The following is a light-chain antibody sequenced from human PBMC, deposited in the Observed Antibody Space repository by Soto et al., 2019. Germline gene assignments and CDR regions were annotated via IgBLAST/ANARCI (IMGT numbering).Light chain of an antibody. CDR1: SSDVGGYNY. J-gene: IGLJ1*01. Sequence: QSALTQPRSVSGSPGQSVTISCTGTSSDVGGYNYVSWYQQHPGKAPKLMIYDVSKRPSGVPDRFSGSKSGNTASLTISGLHAEDEADYYCCSDAGSYTPLYVFGTGTKVTVL. CDR3: CSDAGSYTPLYV. V-gene: IGLV2-11*01. CDR2: DVS.